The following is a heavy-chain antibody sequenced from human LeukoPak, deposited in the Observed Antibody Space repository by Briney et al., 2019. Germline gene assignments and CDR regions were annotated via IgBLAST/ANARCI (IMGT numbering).Heavy chain of an antibody. V-gene: IGHV4-39*01. CDR2: IYYSGST. CDR1: GGSISSSSYY. D-gene: IGHD5-18*01. J-gene: IGHJ5*02. Sequence: SETLSLTCTVSGGSISSSSYYWGWIRQPPGKGLEWTGSIYYSGSTYYNPSLKSRVTISVDTSKNQFSLKLSSVTAADTAVYFCARRVVDTAMTWANWFDPWGQGTLVTVSS. CDR3: ARRVVDTAMTWANWFDP.